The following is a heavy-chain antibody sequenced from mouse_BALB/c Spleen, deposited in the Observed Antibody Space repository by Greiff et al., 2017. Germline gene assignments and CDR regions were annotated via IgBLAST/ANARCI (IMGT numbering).Heavy chain of an antibody. J-gene: IGHJ3*01. CDR2: IDPANGNT. D-gene: IGHD2-4*01. Sequence: VQLQQSGAELVKPGASVKLSCTASGFNIKDTYMHWVKQRPEQGLEWIGRIDPANGNTKYDPKFQGKATITADTSSNTAYLQLSSLTSEDTAVYYCARSNDYGWFAYWGQGTLVTVSA. V-gene: IGHV14-3*02. CDR3: ARSNDYGWFAY. CDR1: GFNIKDTY.